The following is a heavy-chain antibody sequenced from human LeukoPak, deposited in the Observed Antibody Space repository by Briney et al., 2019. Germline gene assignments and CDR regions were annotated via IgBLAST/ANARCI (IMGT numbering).Heavy chain of an antibody. CDR3: ASAGSYWVDS. CDR2: TYYSGST. CDR1: GGSISSSSYY. D-gene: IGHD3-10*01. J-gene: IGHJ4*02. V-gene: IGHV4-39*01. Sequence: SETQSLTCTVSGGSISSSSYYWGWIRQPPGKGLEWIGSTYYSGSTYYNPSLESRVTISVDTSKNQFSLKLSSMTAADMAVYYCASAGSYWVDSWGQGTLVTVSS.